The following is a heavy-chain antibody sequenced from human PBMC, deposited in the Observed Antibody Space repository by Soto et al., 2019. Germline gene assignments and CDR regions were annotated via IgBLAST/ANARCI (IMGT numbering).Heavy chain of an antibody. CDR1: GFSFRNYN. CDR2: ISSSSDTI. Sequence: EVQLVESGGGLVQPGGSLRLSCAASGFSFRNYNMNWVRQAPGKGLEWVSFISSSSDTIYYADSVKGRFTISRDNAKNALYLQLNSLRDEDTAVYFCMRDWSYWGQGTLVTVSS. J-gene: IGHJ4*02. CDR3: MRDWSY. V-gene: IGHV3-48*02.